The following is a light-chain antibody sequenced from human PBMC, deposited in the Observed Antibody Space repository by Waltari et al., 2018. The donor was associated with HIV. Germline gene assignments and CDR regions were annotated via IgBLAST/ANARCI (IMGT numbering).Light chain of an antibody. Sequence: QSALTQPASVSGSPGQSITISCTGTSSDVGDYNYVSWYQQHPVNAPKLMIYEVSNRPSGVSTRFSGSKSGNTASLPIAGLQAEDEADYYCSSYTSGSVVFGGGTKLTVL. CDR3: SSYTSGSVV. V-gene: IGLV2-14*01. J-gene: IGLJ2*01. CDR2: EVS. CDR1: SSDVGDYNY.